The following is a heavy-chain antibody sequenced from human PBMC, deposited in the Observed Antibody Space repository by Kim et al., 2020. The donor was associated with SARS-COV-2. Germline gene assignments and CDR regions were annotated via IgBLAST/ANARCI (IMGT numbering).Heavy chain of an antibody. Sequence: ASVKVSCKASGYTFTSYTIHWVRQAPGQGLEWLGRINAGSGTTRYSQKLQGRVTITRDKSASTAYMELGPLTSADTAVYYCARDHDYGSGSYYNAHYFDSWGQGTLVTVSS. CDR2: INAGSGTT. V-gene: IGHV1-3*01. CDR3: ARDHDYGSGSYYNAHYFDS. J-gene: IGHJ4*02. D-gene: IGHD3-10*01. CDR1: GYTFTSYT.